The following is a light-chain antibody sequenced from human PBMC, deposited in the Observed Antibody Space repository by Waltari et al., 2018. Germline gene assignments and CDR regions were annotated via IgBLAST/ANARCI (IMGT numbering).Light chain of an antibody. CDR3: CSYAGNYVWV. CDR2: DVS. J-gene: IGLJ3*02. Sequence: QSALTQPAAVSGSPGQSGPISCPGASRGFGRDEFACWYQQHPGHAPKLVISDVSKRPSGVSDRFSGSKTGDTASLTISGLQFEDEADYYCCSYAGNYVWVFGGGTRLTVL. CDR1: SRGFGRDEF. V-gene: IGLV2-23*02.